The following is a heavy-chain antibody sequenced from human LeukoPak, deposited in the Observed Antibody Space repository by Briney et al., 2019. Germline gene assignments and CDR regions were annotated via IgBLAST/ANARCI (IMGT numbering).Heavy chain of an antibody. V-gene: IGHV4-34*01. D-gene: IGHD5-18*01. Sequence: SETLSLTCAVYGGSFSGYYWSWIRQPPGKGLEWIWEINHSGSTNYNPSLKSRVTISVDTSKNQFSLKLSSVTAADTAVYYCARGRGYSYGYFVYWGQGTLVTVSS. CDR1: GGSFSGYY. CDR3: ARGRGYSYGYFVY. J-gene: IGHJ4*02. CDR2: INHSGST.